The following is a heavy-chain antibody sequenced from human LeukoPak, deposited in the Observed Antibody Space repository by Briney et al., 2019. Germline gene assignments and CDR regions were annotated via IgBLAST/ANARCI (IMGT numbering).Heavy chain of an antibody. D-gene: IGHD2-2*01. J-gene: IGHJ4*02. CDR1: GFTFNRYI. CDR3: ARGFNYAFDY. CDR2: LSYDGSNK. V-gene: IGHV3-30-3*01. Sequence: GRSLRLSCAASGFTFNRYIMHWVRQAPGKGLEWVAVLSYDGSNKYYADSVKGRFTISRDNAKNSLYLQMNSLRADDTATYYCARGFNYAFDYWGQGTLVTVSS.